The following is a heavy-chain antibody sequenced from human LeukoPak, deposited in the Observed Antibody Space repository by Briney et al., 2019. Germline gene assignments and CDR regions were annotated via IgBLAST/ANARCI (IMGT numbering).Heavy chain of an antibody. Sequence: PGGSLRLSCAASGFIVSSNYMTWVRQAPGKGLEWVSVICDGTNAYYADSVKGRFTISRDNPKNTLYLQMNSLRAEDTAVYYCARCKTWFGNLAWGQGTLVTVSS. D-gene: IGHD3-10*01. CDR3: ARCKTWFGNLA. V-gene: IGHV3-53*01. CDR1: GFIVSSNY. J-gene: IGHJ5*02. CDR2: ICDGTNA.